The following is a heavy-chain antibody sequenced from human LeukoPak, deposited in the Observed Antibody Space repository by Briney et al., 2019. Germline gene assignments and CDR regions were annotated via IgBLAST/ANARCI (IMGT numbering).Heavy chain of an antibody. J-gene: IGHJ4*02. D-gene: IGHD4-11*01. CDR2: IKQDGTEK. Sequence: GGSLRLSCAVSGFMFSNWWMAWVRPAPGKGLEWVASIKQDGTEKFYVDFVKGRFTISRDNTKNSLYLQMNSLRAEDTAVYYCARESHSNYDYWGQGTLVTVSS. V-gene: IGHV3-7*01. CDR3: ARESHSNYDY. CDR1: GFMFSNWW.